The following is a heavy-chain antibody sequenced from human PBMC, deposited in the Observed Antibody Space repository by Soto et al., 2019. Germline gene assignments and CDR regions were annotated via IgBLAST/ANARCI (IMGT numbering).Heavy chain of an antibody. J-gene: IGHJ4*02. V-gene: IGHV3-21*06. Sequence: EVQLVESGGGLVKPGGSLRLSCADSEFIFSSYSMNWVRHAPGKGLEWVSSISPRSDYIYFADSMRGRFTISRDNAQNSLYLHMNNLSAEDTAVYHSVRVSGSLERYSDLDYWGQGTLVTVSS. D-gene: IGHD1-1*01. CDR3: VRVSGSLERYSDLDY. CDR1: EFIFSSYS. CDR2: ISPRSDYI.